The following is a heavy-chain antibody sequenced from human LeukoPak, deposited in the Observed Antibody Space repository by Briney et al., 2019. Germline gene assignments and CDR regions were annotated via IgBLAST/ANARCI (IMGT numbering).Heavy chain of an antibody. V-gene: IGHV3-23*01. CDR2: ISGRGDNT. D-gene: IGHD4-17*01. CDR1: GCTFSTYA. J-gene: IGHJ4*02. CDR3: ARDRGLTTVQCVTDF. Sequence: PGGSLRLSCIASGCTFSTYAMSWARRAPGKGLEWVSVISGRGDNTYYADSVKGRFTISRDNSKNTLYLQMNSLTAEDTALYYCARDRGLTTVQCVTDFWGQGSMVTVSS.